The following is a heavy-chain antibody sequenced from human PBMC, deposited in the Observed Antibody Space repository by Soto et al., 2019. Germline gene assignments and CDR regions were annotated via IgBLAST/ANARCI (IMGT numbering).Heavy chain of an antibody. D-gene: IGHD5-12*01. Sequence: QVQLVESGGGVVQPGRSLRLSCAASGFTFSSYGMHWVRQAPGKGLEWVAVISYDGSNKYYADYVKGRFTISRDNSKNTLYLQMNSLRAEDTAVYYCAKSMVATPLYFDYWGQGTLVTVSS. V-gene: IGHV3-30*18. CDR1: GFTFSSYG. CDR2: ISYDGSNK. J-gene: IGHJ4*02. CDR3: AKSMVATPLYFDY.